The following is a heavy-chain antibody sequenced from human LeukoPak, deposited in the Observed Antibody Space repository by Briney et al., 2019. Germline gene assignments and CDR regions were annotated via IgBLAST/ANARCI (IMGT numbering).Heavy chain of an antibody. V-gene: IGHV3-30-3*01. CDR1: GFTFSSYA. CDR3: ARDPIGIQLWLNWFDP. J-gene: IGHJ5*02. D-gene: IGHD5-18*01. Sequence: GRSLRLSCAASGFTFSSYAMHWVRQAPGKGLEWVAVISYDGSNKYYADSVKGRFTISRDNSKNTLYLQMNSLRAEDTAAYYCARDPIGIQLWLNWFDPWGQGTLVTVSS. CDR2: ISYDGSNK.